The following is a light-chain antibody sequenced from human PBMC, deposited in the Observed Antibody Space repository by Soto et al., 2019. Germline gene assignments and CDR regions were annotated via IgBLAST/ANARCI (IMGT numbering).Light chain of an antibody. CDR3: TSYTRSPLYV. V-gene: IGLV2-14*03. CDR2: DVN. J-gene: IGLJ1*01. Sequence: QSALTQPASVSGSPGQSITVSCTGTSSDIGGSNYVSWYQQHPGKAPRLIIYDVNNRPSGVSARFSGFKSGNTASLTISGLQAEDEADYYCTSYTRSPLYVFGTGTKVTVL. CDR1: SSDIGGSNY.